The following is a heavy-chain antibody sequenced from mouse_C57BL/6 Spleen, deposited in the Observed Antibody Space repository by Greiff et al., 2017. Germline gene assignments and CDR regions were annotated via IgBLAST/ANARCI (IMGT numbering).Heavy chain of an antibody. CDR3: AREGDSNWDEDGYFDV. Sequence: EVMLVESGGGLVKPGGSLKLSCAASGFTFSSYAMSWVRQTPEKRLEWVATISDGGSYTYYPDNVKGRFTISRDNAKNNLYLQMSHLKSEDTAMYYCAREGDSNWDEDGYFDVWGTGTTVTVSS. CDR1: GFTFSSYA. J-gene: IGHJ1*03. V-gene: IGHV5-4*01. CDR2: ISDGGSYT. D-gene: IGHD4-1*01.